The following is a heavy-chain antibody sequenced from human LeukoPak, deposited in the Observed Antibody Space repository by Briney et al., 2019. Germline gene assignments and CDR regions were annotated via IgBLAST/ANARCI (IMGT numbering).Heavy chain of an antibody. CDR1: GYTFTSYD. CDR2: MNPNSGNT. Sequence: VKVSCKASGYTFTSYDINWVRQATGQGLEWMGWMNPNSGNTGYAQKFQGRVTMTRNTSISTAYMELSSLRSEDTAVYYCARGVGCSSTSCYQGPISYWGQGTLVTVSS. J-gene: IGHJ4*02. D-gene: IGHD2-2*01. CDR3: ARGVGCSSTSCYQGPISY. V-gene: IGHV1-8*01.